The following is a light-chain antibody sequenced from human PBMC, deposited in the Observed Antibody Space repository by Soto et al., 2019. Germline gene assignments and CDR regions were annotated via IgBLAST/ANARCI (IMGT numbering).Light chain of an antibody. Sequence: ETVMTQSPATLSVSPGERATLSCRASQSVNSNLAWYQQKLGQAPRVLIFGASTRATGIPARFSGSGSGTEFTLTISSLQSEDFAVYFCQQYHIWPSWTFGQGTKVDIK. CDR1: QSVNSN. CDR3: QQYHIWPSWT. CDR2: GAS. J-gene: IGKJ1*01. V-gene: IGKV3-15*01.